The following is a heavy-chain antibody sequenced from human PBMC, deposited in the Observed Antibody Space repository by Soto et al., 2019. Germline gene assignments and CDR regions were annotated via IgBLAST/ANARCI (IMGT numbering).Heavy chain of an antibody. V-gene: IGHV1-69*04. CDR1: GGTFSSYT. CDR2: IIPILGIA. Sequence: SVKVSCKASGGTFSSYTISWVRQAPGQGLEWMGRIIPILGIANYAQKFQGRVTITADKSTSTAYMELRSLRSDDTAVYYCARELDYGESFDYWGQGTLVTVSS. CDR3: ARELDYGESFDY. D-gene: IGHD4-17*01. J-gene: IGHJ4*02.